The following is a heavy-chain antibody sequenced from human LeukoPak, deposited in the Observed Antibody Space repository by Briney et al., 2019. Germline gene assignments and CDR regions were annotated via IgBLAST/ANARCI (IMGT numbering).Heavy chain of an antibody. J-gene: IGHJ6*02. D-gene: IGHD1-26*01. Sequence: SVKVSCKASGGTFSSYAISGVRQAPGQGLAWMGGIIPIFGTANYAQKFQDRVTITADESTSTAYMELSSLRSEDTAVYYCARDGEPYGSYYYGMDVWGQGPTVTVSS. CDR3: ARDGEPYGSYYYGMDV. CDR2: IIPIFGTA. V-gene: IGHV1-69*13. CDR1: GGTFSSYA.